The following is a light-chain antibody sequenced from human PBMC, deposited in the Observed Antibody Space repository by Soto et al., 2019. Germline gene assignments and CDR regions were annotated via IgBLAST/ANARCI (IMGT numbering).Light chain of an antibody. J-gene: IGKJ3*01. CDR3: QQSYNAPFN. CDR2: AAS. Sequence: IQMTQSPSSLSASVGDTVTITCRASQPIDRYLNWFQQKSGQAPKLLMNAASTLRSGVPSRFSAGGSGTDFTLTISSLQPEDYATYYCQQSYNAPFNFGPGTKVDIK. CDR1: QPIDRY. V-gene: IGKV1-39*01.